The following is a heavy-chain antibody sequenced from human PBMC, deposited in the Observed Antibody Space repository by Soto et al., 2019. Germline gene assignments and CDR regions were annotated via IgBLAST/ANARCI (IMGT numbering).Heavy chain of an antibody. CDR3: ARVAYNHGWIFDY. D-gene: IGHD6-19*01. J-gene: IGHJ4*01. CDR2: IKQDGSEK. CDR1: GFTFSNYW. Sequence: EVQLVESVGGLVQPGGSLGLSCAASGFTFSNYWMSWVRQAPGKGLEWVANIKQDGSEKYYVDSVEGRFTLSRDNAKNSLHLQINSLRAEDTAIYFCARVAYNHGWIFDYGGQGTLVTVSS. V-gene: IGHV3-7*04.